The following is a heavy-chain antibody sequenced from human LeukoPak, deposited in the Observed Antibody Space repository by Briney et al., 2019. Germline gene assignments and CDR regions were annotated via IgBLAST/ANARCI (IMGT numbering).Heavy chain of an antibody. Sequence: GGSLRLSCAASGFTFSSYWMHWVRQAPGKGLVWVSRINSDGRSTSYADSVKGRFTISRDNAKNTLYLQMNSLRAEDTAVYYCARDHLGSYYGIYWGQGTLVTVSS. J-gene: IGHJ4*02. D-gene: IGHD1-26*01. CDR2: INSDGRST. CDR3: ARDHLGSYYGIY. CDR1: GFTFSSYW. V-gene: IGHV3-74*01.